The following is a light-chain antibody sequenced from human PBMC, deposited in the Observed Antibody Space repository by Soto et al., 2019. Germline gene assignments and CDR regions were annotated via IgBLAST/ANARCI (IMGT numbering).Light chain of an antibody. Sequence: QSALTQPASVSGSPGQSITISCTGTSSDLAIYNYVSWYKQQPGKAPKLMIYQVTNRPSGVSNRFSGSRPGNTASLTISGLQAEDEADYYCSSYTDSSTYVFGTGTKLTVL. CDR3: SSYTDSSTYV. J-gene: IGLJ1*01. V-gene: IGLV2-14*01. CDR1: SSDLAIYNY. CDR2: QVT.